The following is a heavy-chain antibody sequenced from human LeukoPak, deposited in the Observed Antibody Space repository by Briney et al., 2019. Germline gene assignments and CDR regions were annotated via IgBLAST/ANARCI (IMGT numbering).Heavy chain of an antibody. J-gene: IGHJ4*02. CDR1: GFSITSGYF. Sequence: SETLSLTCSVSGFSITSGYFWGWIRQPPGKGLEWIGEINHSGSTNYNPSLKSRVTISVDTSKNQFSLKLSSVTAADTAVYYCARRRYYGSGGDFDYWGQGTLVTVSS. CDR3: ARRRYYGSGGDFDY. D-gene: IGHD3-10*01. V-gene: IGHV4-38-2*02. CDR2: INHSGST.